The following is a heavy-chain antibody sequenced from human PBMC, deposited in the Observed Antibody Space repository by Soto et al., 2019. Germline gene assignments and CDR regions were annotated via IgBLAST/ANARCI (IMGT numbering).Heavy chain of an antibody. V-gene: IGHV3-30-3*01. CDR2: ISYDGSNK. J-gene: IGHJ3*02. CDR3: ARPINYYDSSGYYSGAFDI. CDR1: GFTFSSYA. Sequence: QVQLVESGGGVVQPGRSLRLSCAASGFTFSSYAMHWVRQAPGKGLEWVAVISYDGSNKYYADSVKGRFTISRDNSKNTPYLQMNSLRAEDTAVYYCARPINYYDSSGYYSGAFDIWGQGTMVTVSS. D-gene: IGHD3-22*01.